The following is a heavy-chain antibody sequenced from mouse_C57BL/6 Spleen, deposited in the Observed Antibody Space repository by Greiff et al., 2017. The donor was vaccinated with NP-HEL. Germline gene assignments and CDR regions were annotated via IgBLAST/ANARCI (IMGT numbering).Heavy chain of an antibody. CDR2: IYPGDGDT. CDR1: GYAFSSYW. D-gene: IGHD2-4*01. CDR3: ARRGGPYDYDNY. Sequence: QVQLQQSGAELVKPGASVKISCKASGYAFSSYWMNWVKQRPGKGLEWIGQIYPGDGDTNYNGKFTGKATLTADKSSSTAYMQLSSLTSEDTAVYFCARRGGPYDYDNYWGQGTTLTVSS. V-gene: IGHV1-80*01. J-gene: IGHJ2*01.